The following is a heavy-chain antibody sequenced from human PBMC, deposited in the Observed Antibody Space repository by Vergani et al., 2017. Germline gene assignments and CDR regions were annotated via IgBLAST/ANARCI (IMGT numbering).Heavy chain of an antibody. CDR1: GYTFTDYY. V-gene: IGHV1-69-2*01. J-gene: IGHJ4*02. D-gene: IGHD5-12*01. Sequence: EVQLVPSGAEVKKPGATVKISCKVSGYTFTDYYMHWVQQAPGKGLEWMGLVDPEDGETIYAEKFQGRVTITADTSTDTAYMELISLRSEDTAVYFCATDSGYDYGGRGHDYWGQGTLVTVSS. CDR2: VDPEDGET. CDR3: ATDSGYDYGGRGHDY.